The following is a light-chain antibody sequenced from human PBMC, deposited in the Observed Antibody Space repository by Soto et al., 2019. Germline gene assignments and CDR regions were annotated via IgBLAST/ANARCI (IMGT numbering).Light chain of an antibody. CDR2: LGS. CDR3: MQDLQTPTT. V-gene: IGKV2-28*01. Sequence: IVITQSPLSLPVTPGEPASISCSSSQSLLRSNGYNYVDWYLQKPGQSPQVLIYLGSIRASGVPDRFSGSGSGTDFTLKISRVEAEDVGIYYCMQDLQTPTTFGQGTRLEIK. CDR1: QSLLRSNGYNY. J-gene: IGKJ5*01.